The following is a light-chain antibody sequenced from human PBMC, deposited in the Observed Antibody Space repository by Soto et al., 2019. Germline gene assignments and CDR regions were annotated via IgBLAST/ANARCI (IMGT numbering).Light chain of an antibody. CDR1: QGIRND. Sequence: AIQMTQSPSSLSASVGDRVTITCRASQGIRNDLGWYQQKPGKAPRLLIYDASSLQSGVPSRFSGSGSGTHFTLTISSLQPEDFATYYCLQDYNYPPTFGQGTKVEIK. J-gene: IGKJ1*01. CDR2: DAS. V-gene: IGKV1-6*01. CDR3: LQDYNYPPT.